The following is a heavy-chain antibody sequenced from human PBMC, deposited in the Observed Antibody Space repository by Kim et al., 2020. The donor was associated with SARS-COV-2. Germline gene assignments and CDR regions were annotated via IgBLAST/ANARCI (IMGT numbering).Heavy chain of an antibody. Sequence: SETLSLTCTVSGGSISSSSYYWGWIRQPPGKGLEWNGSIYYSGSTYYNQSLKSRVTISVDTSKNQFSLKLSSVTAADTAVYYCARSTGRPSFGVVTEFDPWGQGTLVTVSS. CDR1: GGSISSSSYY. D-gene: IGHD3-3*01. V-gene: IGHV4-39*01. CDR3: ARSTGRPSFGVVTEFDP. CDR2: IYYSGST. J-gene: IGHJ5*02.